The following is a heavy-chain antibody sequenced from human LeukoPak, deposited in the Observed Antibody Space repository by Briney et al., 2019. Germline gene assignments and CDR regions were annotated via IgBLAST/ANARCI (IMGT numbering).Heavy chain of an antibody. D-gene: IGHD5-24*01. CDR3: AMIRDGYNYFNY. Sequence: SQTLSLTCTVSGGSISSGGYYWSWIRQHPGTGLEWIGYIYYSGSTYYNPSLKSRVTISVDTSKNQFSLKLSSVTAADTAVYYCAMIRDGYNYFNYWGQGTLVTVSS. CDR1: GGSISSGGYY. V-gene: IGHV4-31*03. CDR2: IYYSGST. J-gene: IGHJ4*02.